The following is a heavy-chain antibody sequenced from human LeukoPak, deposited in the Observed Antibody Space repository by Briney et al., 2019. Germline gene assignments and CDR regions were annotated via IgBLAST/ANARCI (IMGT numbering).Heavy chain of an antibody. CDR1: GFTFSSYS. CDR3: AELGITIIGGV. CDR2: ISSSSSYI. J-gene: IGHJ6*04. Sequence: GGSLRLSCAASGFTFSSYSMNWVRQAPGKGLEWVSSISSSSSYIYYADSVKGRFTISRENAKNSLCLQMNSLRAEDTAVYYCAELGITIIGGVWGKGATGTASS. V-gene: IGHV3-21*01. D-gene: IGHD3-10*02.